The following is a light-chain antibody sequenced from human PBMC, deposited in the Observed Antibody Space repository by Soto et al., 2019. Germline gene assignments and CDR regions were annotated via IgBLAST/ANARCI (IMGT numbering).Light chain of an antibody. CDR3: MQALQTRT. J-gene: IGKJ1*01. Sequence: VMTQSPPSLSVTPGEPASISCRSSESLLHSNGFQYLDWYLQKPGQSPQLLIYLGFNRASGVPDRFSGSGSGTDFTLKISRVEAEDVGVYYCMQALQTRTFGQGTKVDVK. CDR2: LGF. V-gene: IGKV2-28*01. CDR1: ESLLHSNGFQY.